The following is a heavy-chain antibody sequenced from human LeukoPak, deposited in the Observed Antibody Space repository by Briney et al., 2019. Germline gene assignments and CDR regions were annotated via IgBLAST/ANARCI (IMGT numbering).Heavy chain of an antibody. J-gene: IGHJ4*02. CDR2: ISGSGGST. CDR1: GFTFSSYA. D-gene: IGHD3-22*01. CDR3: VYPIGAVVITGN. V-gene: IGHV3-23*01. Sequence: PGGSLRLSCAASGFTFSSYAMSWVRQAPGKGLEWVSAISGSGGSTYYADSVKGRFTISRDNSKNTLYLQMNSLRAEDTAVYYCVYPIGAVVITGNWGQGTLVTVSS.